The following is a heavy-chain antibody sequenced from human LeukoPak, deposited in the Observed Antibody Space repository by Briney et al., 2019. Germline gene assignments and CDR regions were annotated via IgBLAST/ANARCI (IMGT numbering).Heavy chain of an antibody. Sequence: SVKVSCEASGGTFSSYAISWVRQAPGQGLEWMGGIIPIFGTANYAQKFQGRVTITTDESTSTAYMELSSLRSEDTAVYYCASTGLAVAGPFDYWGQGTLVTVSS. J-gene: IGHJ4*02. CDR2: IIPIFGTA. CDR1: GGTFSSYA. CDR3: ASTGLAVAGPFDY. V-gene: IGHV1-69*05. D-gene: IGHD6-19*01.